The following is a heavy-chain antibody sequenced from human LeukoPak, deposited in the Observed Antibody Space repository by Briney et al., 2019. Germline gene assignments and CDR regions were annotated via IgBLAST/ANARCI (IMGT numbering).Heavy chain of an antibody. V-gene: IGHV3-30*18. CDR3: AKVTGGYYGSSEDY. CDR1: GFTFSSYG. CDR2: ISYDGSNK. D-gene: IGHD3-10*01. Sequence: GRSLRLSCAASGFTFSSYGMHWVRQAPGKGLEWVVVISYDGSNKYYADSVKGRFTISRDNSKNTLYLQMNSLRAEDTAVYYCAKVTGGYYGSSEDYWGQGTLVTVSS. J-gene: IGHJ4*02.